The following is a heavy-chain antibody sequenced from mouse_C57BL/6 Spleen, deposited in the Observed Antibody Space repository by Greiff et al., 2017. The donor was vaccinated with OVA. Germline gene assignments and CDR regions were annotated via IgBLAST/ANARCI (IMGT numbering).Heavy chain of an antibody. J-gene: IGHJ4*01. CDR2: IYPSDSET. CDR1: GYTFTSYW. Sequence: VQLQQPGAELVRPGSSVKLSCKASGYTFTSYWMDWVKQRPGQGLEWIGNIYPSDSETHYNQKFKDKATLTVDKSSSTAYMQLSSLTSEDSAVYYCAREGIYYGSSYVNAMDYWGQGTSVTVSS. CDR3: AREGIYYGSSYVNAMDY. D-gene: IGHD1-1*01. V-gene: IGHV1-61*01.